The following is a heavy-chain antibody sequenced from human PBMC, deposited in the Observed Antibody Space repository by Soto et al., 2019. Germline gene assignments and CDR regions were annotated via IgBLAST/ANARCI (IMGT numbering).Heavy chain of an antibody. CDR2: IYYSGST. V-gene: IGHV4-30-4*01. D-gene: IGHD2-2*02. CDR3: ARDRHLIVVVPAAIESYYYYYYGMDV. J-gene: IGHJ6*02. CDR1: GGSISSGDYY. Sequence: SETLSLTCTVSGGSISSGDYYWSWIRQPPGKGLEWIGYIYYSGSTYYNPSLKSRVTISVDTSKNQFSLKLSSVTAADTAVYYCARDRHLIVVVPAAIESYYYYYYGMDVWGQGTTVTVS.